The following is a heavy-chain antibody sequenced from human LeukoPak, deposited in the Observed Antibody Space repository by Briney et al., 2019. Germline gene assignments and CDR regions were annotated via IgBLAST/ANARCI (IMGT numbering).Heavy chain of an antibody. D-gene: IGHD1-26*01. Sequence: GGSLRLSCAASGFTFSSDSMNWVRQAPGKGLECVSSISSSSSYIYYADSVKGRFTISRDNAKNSLYLQMNSLRAEDTAVYYCARDRIVGSLQHWGQGTLVTVSS. CDR3: ARDRIVGSLQH. V-gene: IGHV3-21*01. J-gene: IGHJ1*01. CDR1: GFTFSSDS. CDR2: ISSSSSYI.